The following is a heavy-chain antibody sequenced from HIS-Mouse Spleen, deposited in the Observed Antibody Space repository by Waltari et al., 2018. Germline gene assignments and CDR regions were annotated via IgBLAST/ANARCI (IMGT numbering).Heavy chain of an antibody. V-gene: IGHV1-8*01. CDR3: ARGQTVYYYYYYGMDV. Sequence: TSYDINWVRQATGQGLEWMGWMNPNSGNTGYAQKFQGRVTMTRNTSISTAYMELSSLRSEDTAVYYCARGQTVYYYYYYGMDVWGQGTTVTVSS. CDR2: MNPNSGNT. CDR1: TSYD. D-gene: IGHD1-1*01. J-gene: IGHJ6*02.